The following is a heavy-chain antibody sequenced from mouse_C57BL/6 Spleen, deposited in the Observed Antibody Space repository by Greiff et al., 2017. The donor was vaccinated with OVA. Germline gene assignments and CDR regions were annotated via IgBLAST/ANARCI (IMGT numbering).Heavy chain of an antibody. V-gene: IGHV1-82*01. J-gene: IGHJ1*03. CDR3: AREGHYYGGGYFDV. D-gene: IGHD1-2*01. CDR1: GYAFSSSW. Sequence: VQLQESGPELVKPGASVKISCKASGYAFSSSWMNWVKQRPGKGLEWIGRIYPGDGDTNYNGKFKGKATLTADKSSSTAYMQLSSLTSEDSAVSFCAREGHYYGGGYFDVWGTGTTVTVSS. CDR2: IYPGDGDT.